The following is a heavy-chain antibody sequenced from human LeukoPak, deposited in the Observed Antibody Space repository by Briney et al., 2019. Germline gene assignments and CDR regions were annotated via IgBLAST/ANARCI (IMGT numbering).Heavy chain of an antibody. J-gene: IGHJ4*02. Sequence: GGSLRLSCAASGFTFSSYSMNWVRQAPGKGLEWVSSISSSSSYIYYADSVKGRFTISRDNAKNSLYLQMSSLRSEDTAVYYCARAPNVDIVANDAPGVYFDYWGQGTLVTVSS. CDR3: ARAPNVDIVANDAPGVYFDY. V-gene: IGHV3-21*04. CDR2: ISSSSSYI. D-gene: IGHD5-12*01. CDR1: GFTFSSYS.